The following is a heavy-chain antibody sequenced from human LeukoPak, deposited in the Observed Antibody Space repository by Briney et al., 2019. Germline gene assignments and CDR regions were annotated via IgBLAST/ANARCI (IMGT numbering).Heavy chain of an antibody. V-gene: IGHV3-23*01. CDR2: ISGSGGST. J-gene: IGHJ4*02. CDR1: GFTFSSYA. CDR3: AKSMTGSKGFDY. Sequence: GGSLRLSCAASGFTFSSYAMGWVRQAPGEGLEWVSAISGSGGSTYYADSVKGRFTISRDNSKNTLYLQMNSLRAEDTAVYYCAKSMTGSKGFDYWGQGTLVTVSS. D-gene: IGHD3-10*01.